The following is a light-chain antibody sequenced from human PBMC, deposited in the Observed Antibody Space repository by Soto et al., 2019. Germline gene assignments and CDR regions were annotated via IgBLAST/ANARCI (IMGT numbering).Light chain of an antibody. V-gene: IGLV2-14*03. CDR1: SSDIGDSNY. J-gene: IGLJ1*01. CDR2: DVS. Sequence: QSVLTQPGSVSGSPGQSNTISCTGTSSDIGDSNYVSWYQQHPGKAPKLVIYDVSNRPSGVSNRFSGSKSANTASLTISGLQAEDEADYYCSSFRSSSTSYVFGTGTKVTVL. CDR3: SSFRSSSTSYV.